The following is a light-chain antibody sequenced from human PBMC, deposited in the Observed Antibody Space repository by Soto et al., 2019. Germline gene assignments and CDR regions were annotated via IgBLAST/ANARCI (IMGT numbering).Light chain of an antibody. V-gene: IGKV3-20*01. J-gene: IGKJ1*01. CDR3: QQDGSSPRT. Sequence: EIVMTQSPLTLPVTPGEPASISCRSSQSVDSNYLAWYQQKPGQAPRLLIYGASSRATGIPDRFRGSGSGTDFTLTISRLEPEDFAVYFCQQDGSSPRTFGQGTKVDIK. CDR2: GAS. CDR1: QSVDSNY.